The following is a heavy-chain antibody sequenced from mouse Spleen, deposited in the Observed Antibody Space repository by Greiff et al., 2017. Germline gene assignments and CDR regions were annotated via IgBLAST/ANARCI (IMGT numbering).Heavy chain of an antibody. CDR1: GFNITDDY. CDR2: IDPENGDT. Sequence: EVQLQQSGAELVRPGASVKLSCTASGFNITDDYMHWVKQRPEQGLEWIGWIDPENGDTKYASKFQGKATLTADTSSNTAYLQLSSLTSEDTAVYYCTSYGGSSYLYYAMDYWGQGTSVTVSS. V-gene: IGHV14-4*01. CDR3: TSYGGSSYLYYAMDY. D-gene: IGHD1-1*01. J-gene: IGHJ4*01.